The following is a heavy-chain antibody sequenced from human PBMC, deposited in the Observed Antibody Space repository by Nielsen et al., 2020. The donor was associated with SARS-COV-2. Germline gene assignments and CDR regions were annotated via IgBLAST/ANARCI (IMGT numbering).Heavy chain of an antibody. V-gene: IGHV4-34*01. CDR1: GGSFSGYY. J-gene: IGHJ6*03. CDR2: INHSGST. CDR3: ARGGGCSSTSCLNMDV. D-gene: IGHD2-2*01. Sequence: SETLSLTCAVYGGSFSGYYWSWIRQPPGKGLEWIGEINHSGSTNYNPSLKSRATISVDTSKNQFSLKLSSVTAADTAVYYCARGGGCSSTSCLNMDVWGKGTTVTVSS.